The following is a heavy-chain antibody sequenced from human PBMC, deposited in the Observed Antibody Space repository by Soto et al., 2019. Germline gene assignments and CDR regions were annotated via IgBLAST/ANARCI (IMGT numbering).Heavy chain of an antibody. Sequence: EVQLVESGGGLIQPGGSLRLSCAASGFTVSSNYMSWVRQAPGKGLEWVSIIYSGGSTYYTDSVKGRFTISRDNSKNTLYLQMNSLRAEDTAVYYCASARGLLLDSNWSQGTMLTVSS. CDR2: IYSGGST. CDR1: GFTVSSNY. V-gene: IGHV3-53*01. CDR3: ASARGLLLDSN. D-gene: IGHD2-21*01. J-gene: IGHJ3*01.